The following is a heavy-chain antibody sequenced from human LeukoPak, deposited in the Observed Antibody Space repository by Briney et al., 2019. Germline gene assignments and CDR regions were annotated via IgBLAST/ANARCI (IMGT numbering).Heavy chain of an antibody. V-gene: IGHV4-59*01. J-gene: IGHJ4*02. D-gene: IGHD3-10*01. Sequence: PSETLSLTCAVSGGSISSYYWSWVRQPPGKRPEWMAYISDSGSTFYNPPLKSRVTISVDTSKHQFSLKLSSVTAADTAVYYCARDLGPSRGFDFWGQGTLVTVSS. CDR1: GGSISSYY. CDR2: ISDSGST. CDR3: ARDLGPSRGFDF.